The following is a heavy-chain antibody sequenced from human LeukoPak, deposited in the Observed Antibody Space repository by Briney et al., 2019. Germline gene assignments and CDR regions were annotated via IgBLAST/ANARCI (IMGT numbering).Heavy chain of an antibody. J-gene: IGHJ4*02. V-gene: IGHV1-18*01. CDR3: ARVFLYCSGGSCYGVTATYFDY. CDR2: INPYNGNT. D-gene: IGHD2-15*01. CDR1: GYTFTSYG. Sequence: GASVKVSCKASGYTFTSYGISWVRQAPGQGLEWMGWINPYNGNTNYAQKLQGRVTMTTDTSTSTAYMELRSLRSDDTAVYYCARVFLYCSGGSCYGVTATYFDYWGQGTLVTVSS.